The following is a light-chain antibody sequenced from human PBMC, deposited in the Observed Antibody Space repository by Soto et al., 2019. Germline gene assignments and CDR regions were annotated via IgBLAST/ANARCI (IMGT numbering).Light chain of an antibody. Sequence: EIVMTQSPATLSVSPGERATLSCRASQTVSSNLAWYQQKPGQAPRLLIYGAFTRAPGIPARFSGSGSGTEFTLTISSLQSEDFAVYYCHQYNDWPPFTIGPGTRVDIK. CDR3: HQYNDWPPFT. CDR2: GAF. CDR1: QTVSSN. V-gene: IGKV3-15*01. J-gene: IGKJ3*01.